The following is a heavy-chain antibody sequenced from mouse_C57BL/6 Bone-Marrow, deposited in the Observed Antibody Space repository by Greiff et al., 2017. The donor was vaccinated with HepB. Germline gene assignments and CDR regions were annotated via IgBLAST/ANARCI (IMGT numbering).Heavy chain of an antibody. CDR2: INPYNGDT. V-gene: IGHV1-20*01. D-gene: IGHD1-1*01. J-gene: IGHJ3*01. Sequence: EVKLQESGPELVKPGDSVKISCKASGYSFTGYFMNWVMQSHGKSLEWIGRINPYNGDTFYNQKFKGKATLTVDKSSSTAHMELRSLTSEDSAVYYCARPIYYYGPWFAYWGQGTLVTVSA. CDR1: GYSFTGYF. CDR3: ARPIYYYGPWFAY.